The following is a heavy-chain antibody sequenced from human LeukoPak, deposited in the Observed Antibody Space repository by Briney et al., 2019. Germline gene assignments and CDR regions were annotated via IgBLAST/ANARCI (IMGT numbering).Heavy chain of an antibody. V-gene: IGHV3-66*01. CDR1: GFTVSSNY. J-gene: IGHJ3*02. CDR3: ARDISVYDYVWGSYRPDAFDI. CDR2: IYSGGST. D-gene: IGHD3-16*02. Sequence: GGSLRLSCAASGFTVSSNYMSWVRQTPGKGLEWVSVIYSGGSTYYADSVKGRFTISRDNSKNTLYLQMNSLRAEDTAVYYCARDISVYDYVWGSYRPDAFDIWGQGTMVTVSS.